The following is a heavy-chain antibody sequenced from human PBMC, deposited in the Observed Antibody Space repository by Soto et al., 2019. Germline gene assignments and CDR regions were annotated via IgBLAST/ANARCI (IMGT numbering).Heavy chain of an antibody. CDR3: ARSVGGIFFGSFDY. V-gene: IGHV2-5*02. J-gene: IGHJ4*02. D-gene: IGHD1-26*01. Sequence: QITLKESGPTLVKPTQTLTLTCTFSGFSLNTPGLGVVWIRQPPGKALEWLAIIYWDDANRYSPSLKNRLTSXKXTXXNLVVLTMTTMDPVDTATYYCARSVGGIFFGSFDYWVQGTLVTVSS. CDR2: IYWDDAN. CDR1: GFSLNTPGLG.